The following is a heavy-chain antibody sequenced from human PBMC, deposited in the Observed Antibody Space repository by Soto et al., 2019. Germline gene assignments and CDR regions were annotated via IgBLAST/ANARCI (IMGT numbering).Heavy chain of an antibody. J-gene: IGHJ4*02. D-gene: IGHD4-17*01. CDR1: GFTFSSYG. CDR3: ARDFYGDYVIDY. Sequence: PGGSLRLSCAASGFTFSSYGMHWVRQAPGKGLEWVAVIWYDGSNKYYADSVKGRFTISRDNSKNTLYLQMNSLRVEDTAVYYCARDFYGDYVIDYWGQGALVTVSS. V-gene: IGHV3-33*01. CDR2: IWYDGSNK.